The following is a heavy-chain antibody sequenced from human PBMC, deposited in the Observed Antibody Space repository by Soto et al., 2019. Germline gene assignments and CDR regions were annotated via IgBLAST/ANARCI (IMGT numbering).Heavy chain of an antibody. D-gene: IGHD4-17*01. J-gene: IGHJ6*03. CDR2: ISYDGSNK. CDR3: AKGKRLKTTVTTHYYYYMDV. CDR1: GFTFSSYG. Sequence: GSLRLSCAASGFTFSSYGMHWVRQAPGKGLEWVAVISYDGSNKYYADSVKGRFTISRDNSKNTLYLQMNSLRAEDTAVYYCAKGKRLKTTVTTHYYYYMDVWGKGTTVTVSS. V-gene: IGHV3-30*18.